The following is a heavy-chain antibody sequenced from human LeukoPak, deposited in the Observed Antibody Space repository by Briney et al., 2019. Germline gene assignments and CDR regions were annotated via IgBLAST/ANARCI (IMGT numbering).Heavy chain of an antibody. D-gene: IGHD1-1*01. V-gene: IGHV1-2*02. Sequence: ASVKVSCKASGHTFTVHYIHWVRQGPGQGLEWLGWITLNSGDTHYAQKFQGRLTMTSDTSISTGYMELSRLQFDDTAVYYCAREGQLGLDNWGQGTLVTVS. CDR1: GHTFTVHY. J-gene: IGHJ1*01. CDR2: ITLNSGDT. CDR3: AREGQLGLDN.